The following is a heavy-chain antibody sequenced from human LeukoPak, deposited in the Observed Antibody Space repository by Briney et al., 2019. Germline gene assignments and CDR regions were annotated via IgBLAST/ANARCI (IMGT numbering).Heavy chain of an antibody. D-gene: IGHD1-26*01. CDR2: IRYDGSDK. V-gene: IGHV3-30*02. Sequence: GGSLRLSCAPSGFTFSSYGMHWVRQAPGKGLEWVAFIRYDGSDKHYADSVKGRFTISRDNSKDTLYLQMNNLGAEDTAVYYCAKDLELAPFDYWGQGTLVIVSS. CDR3: AKDLELAPFDY. J-gene: IGHJ4*02. CDR1: GFTFSSYG.